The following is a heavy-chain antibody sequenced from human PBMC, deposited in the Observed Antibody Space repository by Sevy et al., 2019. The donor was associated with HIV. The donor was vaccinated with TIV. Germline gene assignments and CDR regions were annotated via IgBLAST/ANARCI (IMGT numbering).Heavy chain of an antibody. J-gene: IGHJ4*02. CDR1: GKTLIELS. V-gene: IGHV1-24*01. CDR2: FDPEDGKR. CDR3: ATTKDYYESSGDPFDS. Sequence: ASVKVSCKVSGKTLIELSMHWVRQAPGKGLERMGSFDPEDGKRIYARKFQGRVSMTEDTSTDTAYMELSSLRSEDTAVYYCATTKDYYESSGDPFDSWGQGTLVTVSS. D-gene: IGHD3-22*01.